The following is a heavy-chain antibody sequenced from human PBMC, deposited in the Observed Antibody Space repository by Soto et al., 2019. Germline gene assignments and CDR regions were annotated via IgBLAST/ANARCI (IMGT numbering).Heavy chain of an antibody. D-gene: IGHD3-3*01. CDR1: GFTFSSYS. V-gene: IGHV3-48*02. CDR3: ARENDDFWSGYYKGEIDY. Sequence: EVQLVESGGGLVQPGGSLRLSCAASGFTFSSYSMNWVRQAPGKGLEWVSYISSSSSTIYYADSVKGRFTISRDNAKNSLYLQMNSLRDEDTAVYYCARENDDFWSGYYKGEIDYWGQGTLVTVS. J-gene: IGHJ4*02. CDR2: ISSSSSTI.